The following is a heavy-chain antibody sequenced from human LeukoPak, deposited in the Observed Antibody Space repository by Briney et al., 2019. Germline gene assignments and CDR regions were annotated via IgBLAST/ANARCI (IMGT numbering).Heavy chain of an antibody. V-gene: IGHV4-61*09. J-gene: IGHJ4*01. CDR3: ARVDFWSGYIDY. Sequence: PSQTLSLTCPVSGGSISSVSYYWSWIRQPAGKGLEWIGHIYTSGSTDYNPSLKSRVTISVDTSKNQFSLKLSSVTAADTAVYYCARVDFWSGYIDYWGQGTLVTVSS. D-gene: IGHD3-3*01. CDR2: IYTSGST. CDR1: GGSISSVSYY.